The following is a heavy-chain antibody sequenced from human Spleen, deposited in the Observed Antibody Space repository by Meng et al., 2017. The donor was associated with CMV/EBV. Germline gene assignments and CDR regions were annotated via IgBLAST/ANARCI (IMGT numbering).Heavy chain of an antibody. D-gene: IGHD2-2*01. V-gene: IGHV4-34*01. CDR3: ATGRGLRTGCYPN. J-gene: IGHJ4*02. CDR1: GGSFSGYY. CDR2: INHSGST. Sequence: SETLSLTCAVYGGSFSGYYWSWIRQPPGKGLEWIGEINHSGSTKYNPSLRSRVTISVDTSKNQFSLKQSSVTAADTAVYYCATGRGLRTGCYPNWGQGTLVTVSS.